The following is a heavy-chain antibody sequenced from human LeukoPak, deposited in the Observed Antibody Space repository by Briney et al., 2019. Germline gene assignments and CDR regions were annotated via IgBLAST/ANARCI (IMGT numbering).Heavy chain of an antibody. CDR3: ARGLGSSGEGYAH. D-gene: IGHD4-17*01. Sequence: PGGSLRLSCAASGFIFDDNGMTWVRQAPGKGLEWVSGINWNGARTSYADSVEGRFTISRDNAKNSLSLEMNSLRAEDTALYYCARGLGSSGEGYAHWGQGTLVTVSS. V-gene: IGHV3-20*04. CDR1: GFIFDDNG. J-gene: IGHJ4*02. CDR2: INWNGART.